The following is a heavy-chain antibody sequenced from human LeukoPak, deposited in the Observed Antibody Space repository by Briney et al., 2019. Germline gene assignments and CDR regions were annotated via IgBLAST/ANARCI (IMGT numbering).Heavy chain of an antibody. Sequence: SXXXSGFTFSNYGMHWVRQAPGKGLEWVSSISSTGDITYFADSVQGRFTISRDNSKNTLYLHMNSLRAEDTAVYYXXXXSXXXXXFXXSWGQGTLVTVSS. J-gene: IGHJ5*02. CDR1: GFTFSNYG. CDR2: ISSTGDIT. CDR3: XXXSXXXXXFXXS. V-gene: IGHV3-23*01.